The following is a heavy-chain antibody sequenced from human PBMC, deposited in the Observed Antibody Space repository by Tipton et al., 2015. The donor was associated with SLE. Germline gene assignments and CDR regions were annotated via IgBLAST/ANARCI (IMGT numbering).Heavy chain of an antibody. CDR1: GDSITSSSYY. Sequence: TLSLTCIVSGDSITSSSYYWGWIRQPPGKGLEWIGRSGSTYYNPSLKSRVSTSVDTSKNQFSLKLTSVTAADTAVYYCARHFPRHYDSRTYSEAFDIWGQGTMVTVSS. CDR3: ARHFPRHYDSRTYSEAFDI. CDR2: SGST. J-gene: IGHJ3*02. V-gene: IGHV4-39*01. D-gene: IGHD3-22*01.